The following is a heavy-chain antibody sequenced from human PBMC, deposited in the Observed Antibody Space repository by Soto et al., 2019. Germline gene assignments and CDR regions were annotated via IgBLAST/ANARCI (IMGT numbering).Heavy chain of an antibody. CDR1: GGSIFSSY. Sequence: PSETLSLTCTVSGGSIFSSYWTWIRQPPGKGLEWIGNVYYSGSTNYNPSLKSRITISVDTSKNQFSLNLSSVTAADTAVYYCARAPAASSWFDPWGQGTLVTVSS. V-gene: IGHV4-59*01. CDR2: VYYSGST. J-gene: IGHJ5*02. CDR3: ARAPAASSWFDP. D-gene: IGHD2-15*01.